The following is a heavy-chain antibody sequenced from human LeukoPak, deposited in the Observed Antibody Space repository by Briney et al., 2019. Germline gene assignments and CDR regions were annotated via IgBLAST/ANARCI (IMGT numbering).Heavy chain of an antibody. CDR1: GFTFSSYG. CDR3: AKDRASTSWGYYFDY. Sequence: GGSLRLSCAASGFTFSSYGMHWARQAPGKGLEWVAYIRYDGSNKYYADSVKGRFTISRDNSKNTLYLQMNSLRAEDTAVYYCAKDRASTSWGYYFDYWGQGTLVTVSS. V-gene: IGHV3-30*02. D-gene: IGHD6-13*01. J-gene: IGHJ4*02. CDR2: IRYDGSNK.